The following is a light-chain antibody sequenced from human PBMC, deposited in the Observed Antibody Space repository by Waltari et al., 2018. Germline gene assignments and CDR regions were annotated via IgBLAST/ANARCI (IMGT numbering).Light chain of an antibody. V-gene: IGLV2-11*01. CDR3: YSYAGSYTYV. CDR2: DVS. Sequence: QSALTQPRSVSGSPGQSVTISCTGTSSDVGGYNYVSWHQQHPGKAPKLMIYDVSKRPSGVPDRFSGSKSGNTASLTISGLQAEDEADYHCYSYAGSYTYVFGTGTKVTVL. CDR1: SSDVGGYNY. J-gene: IGLJ1*01.